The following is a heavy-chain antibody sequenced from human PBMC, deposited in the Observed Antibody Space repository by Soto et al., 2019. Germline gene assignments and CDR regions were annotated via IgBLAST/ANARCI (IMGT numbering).Heavy chain of an antibody. D-gene: IGHD3-10*01. J-gene: IGHJ6*02. CDR1: GGSISSGDYY. Sequence: PSETLSLTCTVSGGSISSGDYYWNWIRQPPGKGLEWIGYIYYTGTTKYNPSLKSRATLSVGTSKNLLSLNLTSVTAADTALYYCARLTGIKMPDSPSTYHFAMDVWGQGTTVTVSS. CDR2: IYYTGTT. V-gene: IGHV4-30-4*01. CDR3: ARLTGIKMPDSPSTYHFAMDV.